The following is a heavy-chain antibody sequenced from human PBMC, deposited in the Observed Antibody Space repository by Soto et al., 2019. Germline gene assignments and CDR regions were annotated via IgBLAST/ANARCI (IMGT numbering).Heavy chain of an antibody. Sequence: SQTLSLTCAISGDSVSNNSSAWNWIRQSPSRGLEWLGRTYYRSKWSNDYAVSVKGRMTFIPDTSKNKLSLHLNSVTPEDTVLYYCARDRVNSGWYYYGMDVWGQGTTVTVSS. CDR2: TYYRSKWSN. J-gene: IGHJ6*02. D-gene: IGHD6-19*01. CDR1: GDSVSNNSSA. V-gene: IGHV6-1*01. CDR3: ARDRVNSGWYYYGMDV.